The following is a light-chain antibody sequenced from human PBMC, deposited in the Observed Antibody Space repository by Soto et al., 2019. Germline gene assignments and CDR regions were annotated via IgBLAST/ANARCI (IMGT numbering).Light chain of an antibody. J-gene: IGKJ2*01. CDR1: QSVSSSY. CDR3: QQYATSPPYT. CDR2: GAS. V-gene: IGKV3-20*01. Sequence: EVVLTQSPGTLSLSPGERATLSCRASQSVSSSYLAWYQQKSGQAPKLLIYGASSRATAIPDRFSGSGSGTDFTLTITRLEPEDFAVYYCQQYATSPPYTFGQGTKLEIK.